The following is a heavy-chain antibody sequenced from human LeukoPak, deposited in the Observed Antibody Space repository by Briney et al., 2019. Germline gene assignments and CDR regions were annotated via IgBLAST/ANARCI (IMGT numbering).Heavy chain of an antibody. V-gene: IGHV4-4*09. D-gene: IGHD4-23*01. J-gene: IGHJ6*03. CDR1: GVSISSYY. CDR3: ARLRSYYGGNNYYSYYYMDV. CDR2: IYTSGST. Sequence: SETLSLTCTVSGVSISSYYWSWIRQPPGKGLEWIGYIYTSGSTNYNPALKSRVTISVDTSKNQFSLKLSSVPAADTAVYYCARLRSYYGGNNYYSYYYMDVWGKGTTVTVSS.